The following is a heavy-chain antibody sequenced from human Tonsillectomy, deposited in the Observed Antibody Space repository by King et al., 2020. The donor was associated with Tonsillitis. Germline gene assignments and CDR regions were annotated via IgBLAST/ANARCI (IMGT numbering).Heavy chain of an antibody. CDR2: FDPEDGET. D-gene: IGHD6-6*01. Sequence: QLVQSGAELKKPGASVKVSCKVSGYTLTELSLHWVRQAPGKGLEWMGGFDPEDGETIYAQKFQGRVTMTEDTSTDTAYMALSSLTSEDTAVYYCTTPAAWRESSSWQSWGQGTLVTVSS. CDR1: GYTLTELS. CDR3: TTPAAWRESSSWQS. J-gene: IGHJ4*02. V-gene: IGHV1-24*01.